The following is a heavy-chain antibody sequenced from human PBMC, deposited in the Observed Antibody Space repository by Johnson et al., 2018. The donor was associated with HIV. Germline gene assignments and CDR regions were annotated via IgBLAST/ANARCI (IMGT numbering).Heavy chain of an antibody. CDR3: VRGRDSSVDGGAFDI. CDR1: GFTFSTYW. J-gene: IGHJ3*02. CDR2: INQDGSAK. D-gene: IGHD3-16*01. Sequence: VQLLESGGGLVQPGGSLRLSCAASGFTFSTYWMNWVRQAPGKGLEWLANINQDGSAKYSVDSLKGRFTISRDNVKNSLYLQMNSLGVEDAAVYYCVRGRDSSVDGGAFDIWGEGTVVTVSS. V-gene: IGHV3-7*05.